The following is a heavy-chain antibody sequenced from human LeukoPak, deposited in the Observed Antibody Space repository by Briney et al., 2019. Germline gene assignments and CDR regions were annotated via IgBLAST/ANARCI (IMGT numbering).Heavy chain of an antibody. CDR3: VETYSNRGFDI. Sequence: GGSLRLSCAASAFTFSTSWMNWVRQPPGKGLEWVANIKQDGSERYYVDSVKGRFTISRDNAKNSLYLQMDSLRAEDTAVYYCVETYSNRGFDIWGRGTMVTVSS. V-gene: IGHV3-7*02. D-gene: IGHD6-13*01. CDR2: IKQDGSER. J-gene: IGHJ3*02. CDR1: AFTFSTSW.